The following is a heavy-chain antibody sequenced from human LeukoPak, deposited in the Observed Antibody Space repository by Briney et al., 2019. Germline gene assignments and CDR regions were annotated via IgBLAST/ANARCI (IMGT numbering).Heavy chain of an antibody. V-gene: IGHV4-4*07. D-gene: IGHD6-19*01. J-gene: IGHJ4*02. CDR2: IYASGTT. Sequence: SETLSLTCSVSGGSISSYYWTWIRQPAGKELEWIGRIYASGTTNYNPSLKSRLTMSVDMSKNQVSLKLSSVTAADTAVYYCARDPSYSSGWFDYWGQGTLVTVSS. CDR3: ARDPSYSSGWFDY. CDR1: GGSISSYY.